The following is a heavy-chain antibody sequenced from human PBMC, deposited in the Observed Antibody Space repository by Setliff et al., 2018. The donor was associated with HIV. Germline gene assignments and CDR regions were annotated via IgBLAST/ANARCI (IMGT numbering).Heavy chain of an antibody. D-gene: IGHD3-22*01. CDR3: ARDLSYDYDRSSDTFDY. Sequence: GGSLRLSCAASGFIFKTYWMHWVRQAPGKGLVWVSRINSDGTSTTYADSVKGRFTISRDNAKNTLYLQMNSLRAGDTAVYYCARDLSYDYDRSSDTFDYWGQGTLVTVSS. CDR1: GFIFKTYW. CDR2: INSDGTST. J-gene: IGHJ4*02. V-gene: IGHV3-74*03.